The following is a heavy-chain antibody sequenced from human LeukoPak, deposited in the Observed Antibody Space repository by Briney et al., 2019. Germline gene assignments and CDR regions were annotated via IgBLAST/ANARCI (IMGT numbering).Heavy chain of an antibody. J-gene: IGHJ4*02. CDR2: IIPMLDIQ. CDR1: GGTFSSYV. CDR3: ASERGATQYFDY. D-gene: IGHD3-10*01. V-gene: IGHV1-69*04. Sequence: SVKVSCKASGGTFSSYVITWVRQAPGQGLEWRGRIIPMLDIQNYAQKFQGRVTITADKSTSTAYMELSSLRSEDTAVYYCASERGATQYFDYWGQGTLVTVSS.